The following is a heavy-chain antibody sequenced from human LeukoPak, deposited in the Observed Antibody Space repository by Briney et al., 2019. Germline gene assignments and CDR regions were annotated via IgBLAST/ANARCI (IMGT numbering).Heavy chain of an antibody. V-gene: IGHV4-4*02. J-gene: IGHJ4*02. D-gene: IGHD1-26*01. CDR1: GGSITTTNW. Sequence: SGTLSLTCAVSGGSITTTNWWSWVRQPPGKGLEWIGEVHLSGATNYNLSLESRVSMSIDKSKNHLSLEVTYATAADTAIYYCTRESGAFSPFGFWGQGTLVTVSS. CDR2: VHLSGAT. CDR3: TRESGAFSPFGF.